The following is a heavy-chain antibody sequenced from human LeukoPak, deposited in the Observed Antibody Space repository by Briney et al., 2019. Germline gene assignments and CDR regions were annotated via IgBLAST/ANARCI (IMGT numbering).Heavy chain of an antibody. J-gene: IGHJ4*02. Sequence: GGSLRLSCSASGFTFSSYAMHWVRQAPGKGLEYVTAISSNGGSTYYADSVKGRFTISRDNSKNTLYLQMSSLRAEDTAVYYCVKGLYCTNGVCRTPLDYWGQGTLVTVSS. V-gene: IGHV3-64D*06. CDR1: GFTFSSYA. CDR3: VKGLYCTNGVCRTPLDY. CDR2: ISSNGGST. D-gene: IGHD2-8*01.